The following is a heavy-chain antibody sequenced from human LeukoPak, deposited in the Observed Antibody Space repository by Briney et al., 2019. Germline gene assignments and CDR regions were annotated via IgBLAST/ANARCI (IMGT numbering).Heavy chain of an antibody. D-gene: IGHD4-17*01. Sequence: GGSLRLSCAASGFTFSSYGMHWARQAPGKGLEWVAFIRYDGSNKYYADSVKGRFTISRDNSKNTLYLQMNSLRAEDTAVYYCARDRLHYGEYEKTFDYWGQGTLVTVSS. J-gene: IGHJ4*02. CDR1: GFTFSSYG. CDR3: ARDRLHYGEYEKTFDY. CDR2: IRYDGSNK. V-gene: IGHV3-30*02.